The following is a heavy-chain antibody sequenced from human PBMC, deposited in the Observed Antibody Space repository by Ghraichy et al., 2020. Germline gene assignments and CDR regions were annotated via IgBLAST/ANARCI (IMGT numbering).Heavy chain of an antibody. CDR2: IKQGGDEK. D-gene: IGHD1-26*01. CDR3: ARARGGWCTTTNCFADYAEY. V-gene: IGHV3-7*01. J-gene: IGHJ4*02. CDR1: EFSFNKFW. Sequence: GGSLRLSCVGSEFSFNKFWMSWVRQAPGKGLEWVASIKQGGDEKHYADSLKGRIAISRDNTQNSLFLQLDSLRVDDTAVYYCARARGGWCTTTNCFADYAEYWGEGTLVTVSS.